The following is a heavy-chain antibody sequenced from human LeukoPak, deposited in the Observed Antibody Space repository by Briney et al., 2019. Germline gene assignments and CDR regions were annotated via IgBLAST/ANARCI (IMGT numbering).Heavy chain of an antibody. D-gene: IGHD3-16*01. CDR1: GFTFSNYW. Sequence: GGSLRLSCAASGFTFSNYWMTWVRQAPGKGLEWVANIKQDGSEKNYVDSVRGRFTISRDNAQNSVSLQMNSLRVEDTGVYYCVRELRIWGGYRDEVGADYWGQGTLVTVSS. J-gene: IGHJ4*02. V-gene: IGHV3-7*01. CDR2: IKQDGSEK. CDR3: VRELRIWGGYRDEVGADY.